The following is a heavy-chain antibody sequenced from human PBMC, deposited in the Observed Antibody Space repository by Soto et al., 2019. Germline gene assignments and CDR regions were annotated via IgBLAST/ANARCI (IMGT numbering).Heavy chain of an antibody. CDR3: ASALGDSKPYWYFDL. D-gene: IGHD2-21*02. J-gene: IGHJ2*01. V-gene: IGHV1-69*01. Sequence: SSYAISWVRQAPGQGLEWMGGIIPIFGTANYAQKFQGRVTITADESTSTAYMELSSLRSEDTAVYYCASALGDSKPYWYFDLWGRGTLVTVSS. CDR2: IIPIFGTA. CDR1: SSYA.